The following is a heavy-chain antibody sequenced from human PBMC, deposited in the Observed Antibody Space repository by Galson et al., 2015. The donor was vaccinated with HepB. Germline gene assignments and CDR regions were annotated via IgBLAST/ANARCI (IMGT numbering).Heavy chain of an antibody. CDR1: GFTFSSYG. J-gene: IGHJ5*02. CDR3: AKGVFGIVTAEHIDR. V-gene: IGHV3-30*02. CDR2: IRYDGSDT. Sequence: SLRLSCAASGFTFSSYGMHWVRQAPGKGLEWVAFIRYDGSDTDSIDSVRGRFAISRDNSKNTLYLEMNSLRPEDTAMYYCAKGVFGIVTAEHIDRWGQGTLVTASS. D-gene: IGHD5-18*01.